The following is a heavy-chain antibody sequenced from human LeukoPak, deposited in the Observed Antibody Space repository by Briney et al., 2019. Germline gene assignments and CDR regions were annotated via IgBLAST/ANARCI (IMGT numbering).Heavy chain of an antibody. D-gene: IGHD3-22*01. J-gene: IGHJ5*02. Sequence: SQTLSLTCTVSGGSISSGGYYWSWIRQHPGKGLEWIGYIYYSGSTYYNPSLKSRVTISVDTSKNQFSLKLSSVTAADTAVYYCARGRLTMIVVGPMFDPWGQGTLVTVSS. CDR3: ARGRLTMIVVGPMFDP. CDR2: IYYSGST. V-gene: IGHV4-31*03. CDR1: GGSISSGGYY.